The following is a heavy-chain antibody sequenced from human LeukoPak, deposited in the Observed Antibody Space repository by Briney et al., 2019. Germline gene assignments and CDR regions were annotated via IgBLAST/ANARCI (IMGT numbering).Heavy chain of an antibody. CDR2: IYHSGST. Sequence: SETLSLTCTVSGYSINSGYYWDWLRQPPGKGLEWIGSIYHSGSTYYKPSLKSRVTISVDTSKNQFSLKLSSVTAADTAVYYCARDEWDDAFDIWGQGTVVTVSS. CDR3: ARDEWDDAFDI. V-gene: IGHV4-38-2*02. D-gene: IGHD1-26*01. J-gene: IGHJ3*02. CDR1: GYSINSGYY.